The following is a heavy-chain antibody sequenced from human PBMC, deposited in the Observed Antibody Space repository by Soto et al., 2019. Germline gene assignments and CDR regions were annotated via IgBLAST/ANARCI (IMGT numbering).Heavy chain of an antibody. J-gene: IGHJ4*02. V-gene: IGHV5-10-1*01. CDR1: GYDFATYW. Sequence: HGESLKISCKGSGYDFATYWIAWVRQMPGKGLEWAGRIDPSDSYTSYSPSFQGHVTISVDKSITTAYLQLTSLKASDTATYFCARLNVFDHSGDSFDFWGQGTQVTVSS. CDR3: ARLNVFDHSGDSFDF. CDR2: IDPSDSYT. D-gene: IGHD6-19*01.